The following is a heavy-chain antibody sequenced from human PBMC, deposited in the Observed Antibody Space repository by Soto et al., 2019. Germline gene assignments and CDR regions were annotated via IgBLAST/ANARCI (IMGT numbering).Heavy chain of an antibody. CDR3: ASGAGGDAFDI. CDR1: GGTFSSYT. J-gene: IGHJ3*02. D-gene: IGHD6-19*01. CDR2: IIPILGIA. Sequence: QVQLVQSGAEVKKPGSSVKVSCKASGGTFSSYTISWMRQAPGQGLEWMGRIIPILGIANYAQKFQGRVTITADKSTSTAYMELSSLRSEDTAVYYCASGAGGDAFDIWGQGTMVTVSS. V-gene: IGHV1-69*02.